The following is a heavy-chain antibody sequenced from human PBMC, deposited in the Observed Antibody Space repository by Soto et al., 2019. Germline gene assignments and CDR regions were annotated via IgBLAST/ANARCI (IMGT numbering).Heavy chain of an antibody. CDR3: ARLEGLATISYYFDF. Sequence: QLQLQESGPGLVKPSETLSLTCSVSDDSINSDKYYWGWIRQPPGKGLEWIGSIYYRGNAYYNPSLQTRVTIPRDKSKSLFSLKLNSVTAADSAVYFCARLEGLATISYYFDFWGPGALVTVSS. J-gene: IGHJ4*02. CDR1: DDSINSDKYY. V-gene: IGHV4-39*01. CDR2: IYYRGNA. D-gene: IGHD3-9*01.